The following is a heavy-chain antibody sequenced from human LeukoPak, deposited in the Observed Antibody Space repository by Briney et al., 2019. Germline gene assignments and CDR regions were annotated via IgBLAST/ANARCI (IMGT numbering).Heavy chain of an antibody. CDR1: GGSISSSSYY. CDR2: IYYSGST. CDR3: ARFDPDGVFDY. J-gene: IGHJ4*02. V-gene: IGHV4-39*01. Sequence: PSETLSLTCTVSGGSISSSSYYWGWIRQPPGKGLEWIGSIYYSGSTYYNPSLKSRVTISVDTSKNQFSLKLSSVTAADTAVYYCARFDPDGVFDYWGQGTLVTVSS. D-gene: IGHD5-24*01.